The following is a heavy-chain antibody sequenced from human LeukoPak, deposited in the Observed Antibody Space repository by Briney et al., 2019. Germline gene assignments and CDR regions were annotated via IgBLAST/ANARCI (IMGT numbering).Heavy chain of an antibody. Sequence: SDTLSLLCAVYGGSFSGYYWLWIRKPPGKGLEWIGEINHSGSTNYNPSLKSRVNISVDTSKNQFSLKLSSVTAADTAVYYCARGAGGYNSWWGSWGQGTLVTVSS. CDR2: INHSGST. J-gene: IGHJ4*02. CDR3: ARGAGGYNSWWGS. CDR1: GGSFSGYY. V-gene: IGHV4-34*01. D-gene: IGHD5-24*01.